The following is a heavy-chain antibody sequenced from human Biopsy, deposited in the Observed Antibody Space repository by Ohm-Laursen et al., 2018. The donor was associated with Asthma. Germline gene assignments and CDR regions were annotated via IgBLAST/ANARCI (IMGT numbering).Heavy chain of an antibody. CDR3: ARTYYDFLTGQVNDAFAL. CDR1: GYTFISYA. CDR2: INAGDGNT. Sequence: ASVKVPCNAPGYTFISYAIHWVRQAPGQRLEWMGWINAGDGNTKYSQKFQGGVTITRDTSASTAYMNLRSLRSEDTAMYYCARTYYDFLTGQVNDAFALWGQGTMVTVSS. V-gene: IGHV1-3*01. J-gene: IGHJ3*01. D-gene: IGHD3-9*01.